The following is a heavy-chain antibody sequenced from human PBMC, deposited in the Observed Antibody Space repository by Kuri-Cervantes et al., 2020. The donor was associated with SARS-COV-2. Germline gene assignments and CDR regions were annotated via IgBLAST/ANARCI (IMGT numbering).Heavy chain of an antibody. J-gene: IGHJ6*03. V-gene: IGHV3-23*01. CDR1: GFTFSSYA. CDR2: ISGSGGST. Sequence: GGSLRLSCAASGFTFSSYAMSWVRQALGKGLEWVSAISGSGGSTYYADSVKGRFTISRDNSKNTLYLQMNSLRAEDTAVYYCAKASLVGYYYYYMDVWGKGTTVTVSS. D-gene: IGHD1-26*01. CDR3: AKASLVGYYYYYMDV.